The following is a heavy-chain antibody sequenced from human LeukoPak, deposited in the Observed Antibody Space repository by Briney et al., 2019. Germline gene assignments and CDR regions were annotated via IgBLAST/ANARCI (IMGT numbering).Heavy chain of an antibody. V-gene: IGHV4-34*01. J-gene: IGHJ3*02. Sequence: SETLSPTCAVYGGSFSGYYWSWIRQPPGKGLEWIGEINHSGSTNYNPSLKSRVTIPVDRSKNQFSLKLSSVTAADTAVYYCARDSGGYSYGTDAFDIWGQGTMVTVSS. CDR2: INHSGST. D-gene: IGHD5-18*01. CDR3: ARDSGGYSYGTDAFDI. CDR1: GGSFSGYY.